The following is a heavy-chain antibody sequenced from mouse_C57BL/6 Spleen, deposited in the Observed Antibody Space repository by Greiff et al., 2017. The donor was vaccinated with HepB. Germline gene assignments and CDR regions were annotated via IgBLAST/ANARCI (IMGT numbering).Heavy chain of an antibody. D-gene: IGHD2-4*01. Sequence: EVHLVESGGGLVKPGGSLKLSCAASGFTFSSYAMSWVRQTPEKRLEWVATISDGGSYTYYPDNVKGRFTISRDNAKNNLYLQMSHLKSEDTAMYYCARDPLYYDYGFAYWGQGTLVTVSA. CDR3: ARDPLYYDYGFAY. J-gene: IGHJ3*01. CDR2: ISDGGSYT. V-gene: IGHV5-4*01. CDR1: GFTFSSYA.